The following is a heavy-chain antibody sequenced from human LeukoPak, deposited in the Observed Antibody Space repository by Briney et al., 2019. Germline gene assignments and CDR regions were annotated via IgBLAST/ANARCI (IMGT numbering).Heavy chain of an antibody. CDR3: VRIGNYYLYY. J-gene: IGHJ4*02. CDR2: IYHSGST. D-gene: IGHD1-1*01. CDR1: GGSLSRGNW. Sequence: PSETLSLTCAVSGGSLSRGNWWTWVRPPPGKGLEWIGEIYHSGSTNYNPSLKSRVTISVDKSKNQFSLKLTSVAAADTALYYCVRIGNYYLYYWGQGTLVTVSS. V-gene: IGHV4-4*02.